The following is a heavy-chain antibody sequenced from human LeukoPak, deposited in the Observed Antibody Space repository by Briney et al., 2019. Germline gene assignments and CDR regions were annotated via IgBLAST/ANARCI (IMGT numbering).Heavy chain of an antibody. Sequence: PGGSLRLSCVASGFILSSYWMSWVRQAPGKGLEWVASIKEGGSEKYYVDSVKVRFTISRDNAKNSLYLQMNSLRAEDTAVYYCVRDSDRRSELWGQGTLVSVSS. D-gene: IGHD1-26*01. V-gene: IGHV3-7*05. CDR1: GFILSSYW. CDR2: IKEGGSEK. J-gene: IGHJ4*02. CDR3: VRDSDRRSEL.